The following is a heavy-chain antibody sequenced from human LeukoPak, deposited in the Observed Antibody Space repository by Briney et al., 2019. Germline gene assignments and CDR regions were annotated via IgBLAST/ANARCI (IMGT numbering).Heavy chain of an antibody. CDR2: IYTSGST. V-gene: IGHV4-4*07. D-gene: IGHD3-16*02. CDR3: ARLTYYDYVWGSYRYYFDY. Sequence: PSETLSLTCTVSGGSISSYYWSWIRQPAGKGLEWIGRIYTSGSTNYNPSLKSRVTISVDTSKNQFSLKLSSVTAADTAVYYCARLTYYDYVWGSYRYYFDYWGQGTLVTVSS. CDR1: GGSISSYY. J-gene: IGHJ4*02.